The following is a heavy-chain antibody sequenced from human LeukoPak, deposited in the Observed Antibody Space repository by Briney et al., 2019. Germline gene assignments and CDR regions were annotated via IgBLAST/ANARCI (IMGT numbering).Heavy chain of an antibody. Sequence: GGSLRLSCTASRFTFSTYAMSWVRQAPGKGLEWVSSISGSGDTTYYTGSVKGRFTIARDNSKNALYLQMSSLRAEDTAVYYCAKSQRNDQQVVQRIDYWGQGTLVTVSS. CDR3: AKSQRNDQQVVQRIDY. CDR2: ISGSGDTT. V-gene: IGHV3-23*01. J-gene: IGHJ4*02. D-gene: IGHD2-2*01. CDR1: RFTFSTYA.